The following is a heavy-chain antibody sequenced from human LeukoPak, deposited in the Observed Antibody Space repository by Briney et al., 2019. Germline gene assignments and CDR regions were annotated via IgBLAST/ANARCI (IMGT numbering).Heavy chain of an antibody. CDR2: NDPNSGGT. Sequence: ASVKVSCKASGYTFTVNHVHWVRQAPGQGLEWMEWNDPNSGGTKYAQKFQDRVAMTSDTSISTAYMELSGLRSDDTAVYFCAREADIVSFDLWGRGTLVTVSS. CDR3: AREADIVSFDL. V-gene: IGHV1-2*02. D-gene: IGHD3-16*02. CDR1: GYTFTVNH. J-gene: IGHJ2*01.